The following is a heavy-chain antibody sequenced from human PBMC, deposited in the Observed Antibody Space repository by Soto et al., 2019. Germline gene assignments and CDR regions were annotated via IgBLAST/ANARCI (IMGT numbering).Heavy chain of an antibody. CDR3: ARDGVVGAAPFDY. J-gene: IGHJ4*02. D-gene: IGHD1-26*01. CDR1: GGSISSYY. CDR2: IYYSGST. V-gene: IGHV4-59*01. Sequence: PSETLSLTCTVSGGSISSYYWSWIRQPPGKGLEWIGYIYYSGSTNYDPSLKSRVTISVDTSKNQFSLKLSSVTAADTAVYYCARDGVVGAAPFDYWGQGTLVTVS.